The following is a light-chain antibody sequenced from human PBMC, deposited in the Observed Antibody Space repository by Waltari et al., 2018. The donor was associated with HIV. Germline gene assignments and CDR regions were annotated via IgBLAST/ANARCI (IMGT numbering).Light chain of an antibody. Sequence: VVVTQSPLSLPVSLGQPASISCNSSQSLLYSDGNTYLNWCHQRPGQSPRRLIYRVSNRDSGVPDRFSGSGSGTDFTLKISRVEAEDVGVYYCMQGTHWPITFGQGTRLEIK. CDR3: MQGTHWPIT. CDR1: QSLLYSDGNTY. J-gene: IGKJ5*01. V-gene: IGKV2-30*01. CDR2: RVS.